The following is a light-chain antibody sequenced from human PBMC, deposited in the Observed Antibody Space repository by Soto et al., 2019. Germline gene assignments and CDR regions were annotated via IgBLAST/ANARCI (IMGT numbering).Light chain of an antibody. Sequence: VVTQSPATLSVFPGETATLSCRAGQSVSSDLAWYQQRPGQAPRLLIYGASTRATGIPARFRGSGSGTEFRLTISSLQSEDFATYYCQQYNTWHPKMAFGRGTKV. CDR2: GAS. CDR1: QSVSSD. V-gene: IGKV3-15*01. CDR3: QQYNTWHPKMA. J-gene: IGKJ1*01.